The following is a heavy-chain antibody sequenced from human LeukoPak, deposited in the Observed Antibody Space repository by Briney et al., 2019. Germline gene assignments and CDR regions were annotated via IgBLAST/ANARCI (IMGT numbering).Heavy chain of an antibody. CDR1: GGTFSSYA. J-gene: IGHJ3*02. CDR3: ASPLAWYCSGGSCPGPGAFDI. V-gene: IGHV1-69*05. D-gene: IGHD2-15*01. CDR2: TIPIFGTA. Sequence: SVKVSCKASGGTFSSYAISWVRQAPGQGREWMGGTIPIFGTANYAQKCQGRLTITTDASTSAAYMALSSLRSEDTAVYYCASPLAWYCSGGSCPGPGAFDIWGQGTMVTVSS.